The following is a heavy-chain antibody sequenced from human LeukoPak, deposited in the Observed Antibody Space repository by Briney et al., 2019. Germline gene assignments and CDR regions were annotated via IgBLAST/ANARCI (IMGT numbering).Heavy chain of an antibody. CDR2: IIPIFGTA. J-gene: IGHJ6*03. D-gene: IGHD6-6*01. CDR1: GGTLSRYA. V-gene: IGHV1-69*05. Sequence: ASVKVSCKASGGTLSRYAISWVRQAPGQGLEWMGGIIPIFGTANYAQKFQGRVTITTDESTSTAYMELSSLRAEDTAVYYCASGIAARRDYYYYYYMDAWGKGTTVTVSS. CDR3: ASGIAARRDYYYYYYMDA.